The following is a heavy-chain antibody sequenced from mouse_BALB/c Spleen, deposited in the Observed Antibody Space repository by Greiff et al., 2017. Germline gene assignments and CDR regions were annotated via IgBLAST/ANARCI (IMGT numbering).Heavy chain of an antibody. CDR1: GYTFTSYW. CDR3: GRYWYWYFDV. D-gene: IGHD1-1*01. Sequence: QVQLKQPGAELVKPGASVKLSCKASGYTFTSYWMHWVKQRPGQGLEWIGEINPSNGRTNYNEKFKSKATLTVDKSSSTAYMQLSSLTSEDSAVYYCGRYWYWYFDVWGAGTTVTVSS. CDR2: INPSNGRT. V-gene: IGHV1S81*02. J-gene: IGHJ1*01.